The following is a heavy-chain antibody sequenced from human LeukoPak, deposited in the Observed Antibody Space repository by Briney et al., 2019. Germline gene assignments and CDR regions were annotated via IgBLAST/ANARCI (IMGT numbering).Heavy chain of an antibody. Sequence: SQTLSLTCTVSGGSISSGSYYWRCLRQPAGKGLEWIVRIYTSGSTNYNPSLKSRVTISVDTSKNQFSLKLSSVTAADTAVYYCARFEAYPLYYYYYMDVWGKGTTVTVSS. CDR2: IYTSGST. J-gene: IGHJ6*03. CDR1: GGSISSGSYY. V-gene: IGHV4-61*02. CDR3: ARFEAYPLYYYYYMDV.